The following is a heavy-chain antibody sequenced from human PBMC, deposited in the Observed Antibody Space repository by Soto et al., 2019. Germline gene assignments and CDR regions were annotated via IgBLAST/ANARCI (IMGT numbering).Heavy chain of an antibody. CDR3: ARDRTYNWFDP. CDR1: GGSVSSGSYY. Sequence: QVQLQESGPGLVKPSETLSLTCTVSGGSVSSGSYYWSWIRQPPGKGLEWIGNIYYSGRTNYNPSLNRRVTRSVDTPSNHFSLKLSSVTAADTAVYYCARDRTYNWFDPWGQGTLVTFSS. V-gene: IGHV4-61*03. J-gene: IGHJ5*02. CDR2: IYYSGRT.